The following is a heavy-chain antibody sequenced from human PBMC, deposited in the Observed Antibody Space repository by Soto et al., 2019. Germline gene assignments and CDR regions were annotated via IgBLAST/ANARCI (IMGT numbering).Heavy chain of an antibody. J-gene: IGHJ6*02. V-gene: IGHV4-4*02. CDR2: LSRGDER. CDR3: ATQTISYTWGV. D-gene: IGHD3-16*01. CDR1: GAPITTTKW. Sequence: QVQLQESGPGLVKPSETLSLTCTVSGAPITTTKWWAWVRLPPGKGLEWIGELSRGDERSSNPSLEGRFTMSLDKSNNPFSLKLTSVIAADTAIYYCATQTISYTWGVWGRGTSVTVSS.